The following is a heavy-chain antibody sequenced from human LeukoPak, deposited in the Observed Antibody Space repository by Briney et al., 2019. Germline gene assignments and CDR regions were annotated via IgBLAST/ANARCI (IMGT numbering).Heavy chain of an antibody. CDR1: GFTFSSYA. D-gene: IGHD4-17*01. J-gene: IGHJ3*02. CDR2: ISGSGGST. V-gene: IGHV3-23*01. CDR3: AKDRDYGDYVLAFDI. Sequence: PGGSLRLSCAASGFTFSSYAMSWVRQAPGKGLEWVSAISGSGGSTYYADSVKGRFTVSRDNSKNTLYLQMNSLRAEDTAVYYCAKDRDYGDYVLAFDIWGQGTMVTVSS.